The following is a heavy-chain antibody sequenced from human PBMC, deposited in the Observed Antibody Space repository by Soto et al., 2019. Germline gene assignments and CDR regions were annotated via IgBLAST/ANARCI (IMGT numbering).Heavy chain of an antibody. J-gene: IGHJ4*02. V-gene: IGHV3-23*01. CDR3: VKAPLFRGVIIQHFDS. D-gene: IGHD3-10*01. CDR1: GFTFSSYA. Sequence: PWGSLRLSCAASGFTFSSYAMNWVRQAPGKGLEWVSTIGGRGGGTYYADSVKGRFTISRDNSKNTLYLQMSSLRGEDTAVYYCVKAPLFRGVIIQHFDSWGQGTLVTVS. CDR2: IGGRGGGT.